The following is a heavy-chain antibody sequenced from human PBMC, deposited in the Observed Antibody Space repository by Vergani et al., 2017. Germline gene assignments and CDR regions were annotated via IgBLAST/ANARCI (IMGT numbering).Heavy chain of an antibody. CDR1: GFTFNHYA. CDR2: ISGSGGST. CDR3: AKANPRNSXYDYLYYYHAMDV. J-gene: IGHJ6*02. D-gene: IGHD5-12*01. Sequence: EVQLLESGGDLVQPGGSLRLSCAASGFTFNHYAMNWVRQAPGKGLEWVSGISGSGGSTYYADSVKGRFTISRDSSKNTLYLQMNSLSAGDTAVYYCAKANPRNSXYDYLYYYHAMDVWGQGTTVTVSS. V-gene: IGHV3-23*01.